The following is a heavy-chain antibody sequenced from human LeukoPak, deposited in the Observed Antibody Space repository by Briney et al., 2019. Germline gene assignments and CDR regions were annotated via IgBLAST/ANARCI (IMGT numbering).Heavy chain of an antibody. CDR1: GGSISSGGYS. Sequence: SQPLSLTCAVSGGSISSGGYSWSWIRQPPGKGLEWIGYIYHSGSTYYNPSLKSRVTISVDRSKNQFSLKLSSVTAADTAVYYCASSGYDHDYWGQGTLVTVSS. D-gene: IGHD5-12*01. J-gene: IGHJ4*02. CDR3: ASSGYDHDY. V-gene: IGHV4-30-2*01. CDR2: IYHSGST.